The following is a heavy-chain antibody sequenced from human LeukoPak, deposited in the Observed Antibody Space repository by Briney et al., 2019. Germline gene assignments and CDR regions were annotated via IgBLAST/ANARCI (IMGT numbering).Heavy chain of an antibody. CDR1: GFTFSSYE. V-gene: IGHV3-48*03. D-gene: IGHD2-8*01. J-gene: IGHJ6*03. Sequence: GGSLRLSCAASGFTFSSYEMNWVRQAPGKGLEWVSYISSSGSTIYYAHSVRGRFSISRDSSKNTLYLQMNSLRAEDTAVYYCAKDRCSNGIGCYYYYMDVWGKGTTVTISS. CDR3: AKDRCSNGIGCYYYYMDV. CDR2: ISSSGSTI.